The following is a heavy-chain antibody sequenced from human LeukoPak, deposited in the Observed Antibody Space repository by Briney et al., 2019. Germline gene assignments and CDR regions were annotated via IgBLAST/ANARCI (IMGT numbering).Heavy chain of an antibody. J-gene: IGHJ5*01. CDR1: GFTFSSYA. D-gene: IGHD6-19*01. Sequence: GGSLRLSCAASGFTFSSYAIHWVRRAPGKGLEYVSGISYDGTGTYYANSVKGRFTISRDNSRNTLYLQMGSLRAEDMAVYYCAGVGASGWFAYWGQGTLVTVSS. CDR3: AGVGASGWFAY. CDR2: ISYDGTGT. V-gene: IGHV3-64*01.